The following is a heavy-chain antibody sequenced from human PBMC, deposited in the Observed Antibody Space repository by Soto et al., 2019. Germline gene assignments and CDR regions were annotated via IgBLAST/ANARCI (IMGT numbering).Heavy chain of an antibody. Sequence: EVQLVESGGGLVQPGGSLRLSCAASGFTLSTYSMNWVRQAPGKGLEWVSDISSSGTTYYSDSVKGRFTISRDSAKNSLYLQINSLRFGDTALYLCARGRPLGSGHYAMDVWGQGTTVTVS. V-gene: IGHV3-48*01. CDR2: ISSSGTT. CDR3: ARGRPLGSGHYAMDV. J-gene: IGHJ6*02. D-gene: IGHD3-10*01. CDR1: GFTLSTYS.